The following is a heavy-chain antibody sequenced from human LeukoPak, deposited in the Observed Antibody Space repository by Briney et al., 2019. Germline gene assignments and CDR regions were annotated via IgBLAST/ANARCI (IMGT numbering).Heavy chain of an antibody. CDR3: ARDRCSSTSCYVDY. J-gene: IGHJ4*02. CDR2: IYTSGST. D-gene: IGHD2-2*01. V-gene: IGHV4-61*02. Sequence: SQTLSLTCTVSGGSISSGSYYWSWIRQPAGKGLERIGRIYTSGSTNYNPSLKSRVTMSVDTSKNQFSLKLSSVTAADTAVYYCARDRCSSTSCYVDYWGQGTLVTVSS. CDR1: GGSISSGSYY.